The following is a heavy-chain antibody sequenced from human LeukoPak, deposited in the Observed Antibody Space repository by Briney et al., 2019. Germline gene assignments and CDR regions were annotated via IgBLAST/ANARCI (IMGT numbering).Heavy chain of an antibody. Sequence: GGSLRLSCAASGFTFSNYAMNWVRQAPGKGLEWVSTISGSGGSTYYADSVKGRFTISRDNAKNSLYLQMNSLRAEDTAVYYCAELGITMIGGVWGKGTTVTISS. D-gene: IGHD3-10*02. CDR3: AELGITMIGGV. CDR2: ISGSGGST. CDR1: GFTFSNYA. V-gene: IGHV3-23*01. J-gene: IGHJ6*04.